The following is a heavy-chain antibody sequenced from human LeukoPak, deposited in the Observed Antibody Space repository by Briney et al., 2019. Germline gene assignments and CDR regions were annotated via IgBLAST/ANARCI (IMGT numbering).Heavy chain of an antibody. J-gene: IGHJ6*04. CDR1: GGTFSSYA. CDR3: ASAPATSYGVPYYYYYGMDV. CDR2: IIPIFGTA. V-gene: IGHV1-69*06. Sequence: GASVKVSCKASGGTFSSYAISWVRQASGQGLEWMGGIIPIFGTANYAQKFQGRVTITADKSTSTAYMELSSLRSEDTAVYYCASAPATSYGVPYYYYYGMDVWGKGTTVTVSS. D-gene: IGHD5-18*01.